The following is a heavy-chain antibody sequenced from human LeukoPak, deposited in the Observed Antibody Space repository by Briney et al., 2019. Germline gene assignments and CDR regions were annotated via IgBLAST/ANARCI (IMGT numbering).Heavy chain of an antibody. CDR3: ARTNGGYVDS. J-gene: IGHJ4*02. Sequence: SQTLSLTCAISGDSVSNNDAAWNWIRQSPPRGLEWLGRTYYRSKWYNSYAVSVKGRITITPDTSKNQFSLHLNSVTPDDTAVYYCARTNGGYVDSWGQGTLVTVYS. CDR1: GDSVSNNDAA. D-gene: IGHD3-16*01. CDR2: TYYRSKWYN. V-gene: IGHV6-1*01.